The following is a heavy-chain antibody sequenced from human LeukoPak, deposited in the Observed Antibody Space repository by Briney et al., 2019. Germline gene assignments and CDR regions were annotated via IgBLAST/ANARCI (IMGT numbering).Heavy chain of an antibody. J-gene: IGHJ6*03. CDR1: GGSISSSSYY. CDR2: IYHSGST. V-gene: IGHV4-39*07. CDR3: ARAVAAAVTYYYYYYYMDV. Sequence: SETLSLTCTVSGGSISSSSYYWGWIRQPPGKGLEWIGSIYHSGSTYYNPSLKSRVTISVDTSKNQFSLKLSSVTAADTAVYYCARAVAAAVTYYYYYYYMDVWGKGTTVTVSS. D-gene: IGHD6-13*01.